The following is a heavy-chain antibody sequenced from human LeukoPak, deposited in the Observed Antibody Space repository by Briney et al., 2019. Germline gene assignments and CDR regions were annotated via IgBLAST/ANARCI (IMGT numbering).Heavy chain of an antibody. Sequence: ASVKVFCKASGYTFTSYAMHWVRQAPGQRLEWMGWINAGNGNTKYSQKFQGRVTITRDTSASTAYMELSSLRSEDTAVYYCAREGDSSGWYSFDYWGQGTLVTVSS. D-gene: IGHD6-19*01. V-gene: IGHV1-3*01. J-gene: IGHJ4*02. CDR2: INAGNGNT. CDR1: GYTFTSYA. CDR3: AREGDSSGWYSFDY.